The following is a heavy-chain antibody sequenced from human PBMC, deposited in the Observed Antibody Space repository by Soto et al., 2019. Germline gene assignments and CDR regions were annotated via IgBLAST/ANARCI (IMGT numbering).Heavy chain of an antibody. Sequence: QVQLVESGGGVVQPGRSLRLSCAASGFTFSSYGMHWVRQAPGKGLEWVAVIWYDGSNKYYADSVKGRFPISRDNSKNTLYLQMNSLRAEDTAVYYCARGLYRGYDLNIEIDYWGQGTLVTVYS. CDR2: IWYDGSNK. J-gene: IGHJ4*02. V-gene: IGHV3-33*01. CDR3: ARGLYRGYDLNIEIDY. D-gene: IGHD5-12*01. CDR1: GFTFSSYG.